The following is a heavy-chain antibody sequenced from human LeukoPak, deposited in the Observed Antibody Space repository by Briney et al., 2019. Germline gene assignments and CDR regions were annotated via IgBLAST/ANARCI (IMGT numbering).Heavy chain of an antibody. CDR3: ARSLEEIDYGSGNPYLDP. J-gene: IGHJ5*02. CDR2: ISSSSSYI. Sequence: PGGSLRLSCAASGFTFSSYSMNWVRQAPGKGLEWVSSISSSSSYIYYADSVKGRFTISRDNAKNSLYLQMNSLRAEDTAVYYCARSLEEIDYGSGNPYLDPWGQGTLVTVSS. D-gene: IGHD3-10*01. V-gene: IGHV3-21*01. CDR1: GFTFSSYS.